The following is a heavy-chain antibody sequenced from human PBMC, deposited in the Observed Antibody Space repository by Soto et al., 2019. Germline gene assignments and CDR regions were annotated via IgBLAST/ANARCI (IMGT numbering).Heavy chain of an antibody. CDR1: GFTFSSYW. Sequence: EVQLVESGGGLVQPGGSLRLSCAASGFTFSSYWMSWVRQAPGKGLEWVANIKQDGSEKYYVDSVKGRFTISRDNAKNSLYLQMNSLRAEDTAVYYCAREDRSQATVTPSGSFDYWGQGTLVTVSS. D-gene: IGHD4-17*01. J-gene: IGHJ4*02. CDR3: AREDRSQATVTPSGSFDY. V-gene: IGHV3-7*01. CDR2: IKQDGSEK.